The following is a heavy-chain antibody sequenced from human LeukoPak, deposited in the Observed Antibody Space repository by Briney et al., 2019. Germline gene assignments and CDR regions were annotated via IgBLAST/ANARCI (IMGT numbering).Heavy chain of an antibody. V-gene: IGHV3-43*02. CDR1: GFTFDDYA. CDR2: ISGDGGST. CDR3: AKDRQYDYDSSGYLQH. Sequence: GGSLRLSCAASGFTFDDYAMHWVRQAPGKGLECVSLISGDGGSTYYADSVKGRFTISRDNSKNSLYLQMNSLRTEDTALYYSAKDRQYDYDSSGYLQHWGQGTLVTVS. D-gene: IGHD3-22*01. J-gene: IGHJ1*01.